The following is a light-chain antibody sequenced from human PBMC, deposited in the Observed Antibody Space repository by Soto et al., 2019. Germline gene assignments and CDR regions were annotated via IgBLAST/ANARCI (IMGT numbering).Light chain of an antibody. V-gene: IGKV3-15*01. CDR2: DAS. CDR3: QQYGDWPPET. Sequence: EIVMRHTPATLCVAPGESGTLSCSASQSVSRNLAWYQQRPGQPPRLLIYDASTRATGIPARFGGSGSGTEFTLTISGLQSEDHAVYYCQQYGDWPPETFGQGTKV. J-gene: IGKJ2*01. CDR1: QSVSRN.